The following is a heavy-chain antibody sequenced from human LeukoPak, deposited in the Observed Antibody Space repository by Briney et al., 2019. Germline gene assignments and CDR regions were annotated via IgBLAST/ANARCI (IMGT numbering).Heavy chain of an antibody. CDR1: GYTFSAYG. V-gene: IGHV1-18*01. D-gene: IGHD3-16*01. Sequence: ASVKVSCKASGYTFSAYGINWVRLAPGQGLEWMASINPHKGDTVYAQKFQGRVTMTTDTSTSTAYMHLRSLRSDDTAIYYCARRKFGSNYNERDVWGKGPTVTVSS. CDR2: INPHKGDT. J-gene: IGHJ6*03. CDR3: ARRKFGSNYNERDV.